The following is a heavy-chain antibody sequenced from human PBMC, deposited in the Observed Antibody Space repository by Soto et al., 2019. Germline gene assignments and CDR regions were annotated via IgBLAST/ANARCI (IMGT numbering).Heavy chain of an antibody. CDR1: GFSLSTSGMR. J-gene: IGHJ4*02. Sequence: ESGPTLVNPTQTLTLTCTFSGFSLSTSGMRVSWIRQPPGKALEWLARIDWDDDKFYSTSLKTRLTISKDTSKNQVVLTMTNMDPVDTATYYCARTKNRWGSDYFDYWGQGTLVTVSS. CDR2: IDWDDDK. D-gene: IGHD3-16*01. V-gene: IGHV2-70*04. CDR3: ARTKNRWGSDYFDY.